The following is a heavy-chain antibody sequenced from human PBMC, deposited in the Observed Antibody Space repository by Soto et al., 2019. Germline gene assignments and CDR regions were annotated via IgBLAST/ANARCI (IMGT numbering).Heavy chain of an antibody. CDR2: IWYDGSNK. J-gene: IGHJ4*02. Sequence: GGSLRLSCAASGFTFSSYGMHWVRQAPGKGLEWVAVIWYDGSNKYYADSVKGRFTISRDNSKNTLYLQMNSLRAEDTAVYYCARALRDYYDSSGYPPDYWGQGXLVTVSS. CDR1: GFTFSSYG. CDR3: ARALRDYYDSSGYPPDY. D-gene: IGHD3-22*01. V-gene: IGHV3-33*01.